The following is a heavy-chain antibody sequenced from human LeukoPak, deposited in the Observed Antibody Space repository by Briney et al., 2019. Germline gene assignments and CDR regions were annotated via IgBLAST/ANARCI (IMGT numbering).Heavy chain of an antibody. CDR3: ARVDGDYVWGSYRYSNWFDP. Sequence: KPSQTLSLTCTVSGGSISSGDYYWSWIRQPPGKGLEWIGYIYYGGSTYYNPSLKSRVTISVDTSKNQFSLKLSSVTAADTAVYYCARVDGDYVWGSYRYSNWFDPWGQGTLVTVSS. CDR2: IYYGGST. J-gene: IGHJ5*02. CDR1: GGSISSGDYY. V-gene: IGHV4-30-4*08. D-gene: IGHD3-16*02.